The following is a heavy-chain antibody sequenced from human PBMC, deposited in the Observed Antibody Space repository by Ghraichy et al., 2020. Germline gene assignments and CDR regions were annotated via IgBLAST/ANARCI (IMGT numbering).Heavy chain of an antibody. D-gene: IGHD5-18*01. CDR2: IYYSGST. Sequence: SETLSLTCTVSGGSVSSGSYYWSWIRQPPGKGLEWIGYIYYSGSTNYNPSLKSRVTISVDTSKNQFSLKLSSVTAADTAVYYCARVDTAMVTKQYFDYWGQGTLVTVSS. CDR1: GGSVSSGSYY. CDR3: ARVDTAMVTKQYFDY. V-gene: IGHV4-61*01. J-gene: IGHJ4*02.